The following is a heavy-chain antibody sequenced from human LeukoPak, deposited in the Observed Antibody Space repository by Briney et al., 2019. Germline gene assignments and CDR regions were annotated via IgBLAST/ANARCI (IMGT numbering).Heavy chain of an antibody. D-gene: IGHD3-10*01. CDR3: ARRVGRIGHYFDY. CDR1: GYRCTSYW. J-gene: IGHJ4*02. CDR2: ISPDDSDT. Sequence: GESLKISCKGSGYRCTSYWIGWVRQMPGKGLEWMGIISPDDSDTRYSPSFQGQVTISADKSISTAYLQWSSLKASDTAMYYCARRVGRIGHYFDYWGQGTLVTVSS. V-gene: IGHV5-51*01.